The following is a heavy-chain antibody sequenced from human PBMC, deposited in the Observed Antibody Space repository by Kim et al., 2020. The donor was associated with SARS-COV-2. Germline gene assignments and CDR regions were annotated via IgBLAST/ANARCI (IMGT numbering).Heavy chain of an antibody. J-gene: IGHJ6*02. CDR3: ARETRARGYSYGYRDYYFGMDV. Sequence: GGSLRLSCAASGFIFSTYAMQWVRQAPGKGLEWVAVISFDVSNKYYTDSVKGRFTISRDNSKNTLYLRMNSLRPEDTAVYYCARETRARGYSYGYRDYYFGMDVWGQGTTVTVSS. D-gene: IGHD5-18*01. CDR1: GFIFSTYA. V-gene: IGHV3-30-3*01. CDR2: ISFDVSNK.